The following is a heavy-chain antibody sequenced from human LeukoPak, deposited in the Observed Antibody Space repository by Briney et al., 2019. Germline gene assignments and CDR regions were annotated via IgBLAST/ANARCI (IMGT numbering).Heavy chain of an antibody. D-gene: IGHD2-21*01. J-gene: IGHJ4*02. V-gene: IGHV3-11*04. CDR1: GFTFSDYY. CDR2: ISSSGNTR. Sequence: PGESLRLSCAASGFTFSDYYMSWIRQAPGKGLEWVAYISSSGNTRYYADSVKGRFTISRDNAKNSLYLQMNSPRAEDTAVYYCAWGGIAAFDSWGQGTLVTVSS. CDR3: AWGGIAAFDS.